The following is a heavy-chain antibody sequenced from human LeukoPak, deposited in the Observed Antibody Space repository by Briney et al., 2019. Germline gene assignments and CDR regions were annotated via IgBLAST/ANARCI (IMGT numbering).Heavy chain of an antibody. CDR2: ISSSTSTI. J-gene: IGHJ6*03. CDR3: ARLPVVPAAIIYYYYYYMDV. V-gene: IGHV3-48*01. Sequence: GGSLRLSCSASGFTFSSYSMNWVRQAPGKGLEWVSYISSSTSTIYYADSVKGRFAISRDNAKNSLYLQMNSLRAEDTAVYYCARLPVVPAAIIYYYYYYMDVWGKGTTVTVSS. CDR1: GFTFSSYS. D-gene: IGHD2-2*01.